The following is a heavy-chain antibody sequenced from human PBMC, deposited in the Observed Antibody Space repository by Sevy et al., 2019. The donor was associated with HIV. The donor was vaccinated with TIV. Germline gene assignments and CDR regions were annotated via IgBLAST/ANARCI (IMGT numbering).Heavy chain of an antibody. J-gene: IGHJ4*02. CDR3: AKDGGHIDIDY. CDR2: ISIDGSNK. Sequence: GGSLRLSCAASGFTFKYHGMHWVRQAPGKGLEWFSLISIDGSNKYYADSVKGRFTISRDNAKNTVSVQMNSLRPEDTATYYCAKDGGHIDIDYWGQGILVTVSS. V-gene: IGHV3-30*18. CDR1: GFTFKYHG. D-gene: IGHD2-15*01.